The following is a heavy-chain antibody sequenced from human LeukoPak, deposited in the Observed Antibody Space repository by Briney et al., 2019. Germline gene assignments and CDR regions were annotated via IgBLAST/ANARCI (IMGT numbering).Heavy chain of an antibody. V-gene: IGHV3-30*18. Sequence: GGSLRLSCAASGFTFSSYGMHWVRQAPGKGLEWVAVISYDGSNKYYADSVKGRFTISRDNSKNTLYLQMNSLRAEDTAVYYCAKFLGAKTNSSGWYNYWGQGTLVTVSS. CDR2: ISYDGSNK. D-gene: IGHD6-19*01. J-gene: IGHJ4*02. CDR3: AKFLGAKTNSSGWYNY. CDR1: GFTFSSYG.